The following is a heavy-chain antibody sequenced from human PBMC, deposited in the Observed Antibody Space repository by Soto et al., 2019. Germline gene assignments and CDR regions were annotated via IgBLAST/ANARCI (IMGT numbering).Heavy chain of an antibody. Sequence: SEALSLTCAVSGGSASISNWWSCVRQPPGKGLEWIGEIYHSGSTNYNPSLKSRVTISVDKSKNQFSLKLSSVTAADKAVYYCARELEEARDNWFDPWAHGPIVTVSS. CDR3: ARELEEARDNWFDP. D-gene: IGHD1-1*01. V-gene: IGHV4-4*02. CDR1: GGSASISNW. CDR2: IYHSGST. J-gene: IGHJ5*02.